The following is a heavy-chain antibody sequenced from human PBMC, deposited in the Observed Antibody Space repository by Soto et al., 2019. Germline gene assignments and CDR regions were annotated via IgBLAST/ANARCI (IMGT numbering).Heavy chain of an antibody. Sequence: ASVKVSCKASGYTFTIYDINWVRQATGQGLEWMGWMNPNSGNTGYAQKFQGRVTMTRNTSISTAYMELSSLRSEDTAVYYCARGDVLRYFDWLWDYWGQGTLVTVSS. V-gene: IGHV1-8*01. J-gene: IGHJ4*02. CDR1: GYTFTIYD. CDR3: ARGDVLRYFDWLWDY. D-gene: IGHD3-9*01. CDR2: MNPNSGNT.